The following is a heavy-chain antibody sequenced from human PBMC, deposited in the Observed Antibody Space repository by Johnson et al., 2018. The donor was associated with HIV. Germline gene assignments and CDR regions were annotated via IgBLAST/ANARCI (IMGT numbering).Heavy chain of an antibody. D-gene: IGHD3-22*01. J-gene: IGHJ3*02. CDR1: GFTFSRYA. V-gene: IGHV3-30-3*01. Sequence: QVQLVESGGGVVQPGRSLRLSCAASGFTFSRYAMHWVRQAPGKELEWVAVISNDGSDKYYADSVKGRFTISRDNSKNTLYLQMNSLRAEDTAVYYCARDQHRYYDSSTYLTRHAFDIWGQGTMVTVSS. CDR3: ARDQHRYYDSSTYLTRHAFDI. CDR2: ISNDGSDK.